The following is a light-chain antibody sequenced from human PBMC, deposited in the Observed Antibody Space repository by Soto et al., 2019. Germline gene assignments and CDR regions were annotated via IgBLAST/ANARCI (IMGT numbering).Light chain of an antibody. CDR3: AAWDDSLDGPV. Sequence: QSVLTQPPSASGAPGQRVTISCSGSSSNIGSNTVNWYQQFPGTAPRVLMYSNNQRPSGVPDRFSGSKSGTSVSLAISGLQSDDEADYYCAAWDDSLDGPVFGGGTKLTVL. CDR2: SNN. V-gene: IGLV1-44*01. J-gene: IGLJ3*02. CDR1: SSNIGSNT.